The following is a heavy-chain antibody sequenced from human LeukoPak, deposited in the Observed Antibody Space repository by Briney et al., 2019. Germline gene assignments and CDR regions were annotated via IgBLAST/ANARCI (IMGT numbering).Heavy chain of an antibody. CDR1: GYRYTSYW. V-gene: IGHV5-51*01. D-gene: IGHD3-22*01. J-gene: IGHJ6*02. Sequence: ESLKIPCKCSGYRYTSYWIAWVRQMPGTGLESMGVIYPGYSSTKYSPSFQGQVTIPADKPISTAYLQWSSLEASDTAMYYCARHMVSSGYYSWTHYYGMDVWGQGTTVTVSS. CDR2: IYPGYSST. CDR3: ARHMVSSGYYSWTHYYGMDV.